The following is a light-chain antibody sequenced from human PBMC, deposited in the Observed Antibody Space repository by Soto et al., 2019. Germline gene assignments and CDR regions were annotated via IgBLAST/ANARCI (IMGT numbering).Light chain of an antibody. V-gene: IGLV1-51*02. CDR1: SSHIGNYF. CDR3: GTWDSSLSIFG. Sequence: QSVLTQPPSVSGAPVQTGTMSCSGGSSHIGNYFVSWHQQLPGTAPTLLNYENDKRPSGIPDRFSGSKSGTSATLGITGLQTGDEADYYCGTWDSSLSIFGFGTGTKVTVL. CDR2: END. J-gene: IGLJ1*01.